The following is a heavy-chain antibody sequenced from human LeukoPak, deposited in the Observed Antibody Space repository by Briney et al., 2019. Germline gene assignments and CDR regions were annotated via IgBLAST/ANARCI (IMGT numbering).Heavy chain of an antibody. CDR2: IYTGGTT. D-gene: IGHD6-6*01. V-gene: IGHV3-66*01. CDR1: GFSVTSNH. J-gene: IGHJ4*02. CDR3: ARDSSSYYFDY. Sequence: GGSLRLSCAASGFSVTSNHMNWIRQAPGKGLEWVSIIYTGGTTHYADSLNDRFTISRDDSINTLYLQMNSLRAEDTAVYYCARDSSSYYFDYWGQGTLVTVSS.